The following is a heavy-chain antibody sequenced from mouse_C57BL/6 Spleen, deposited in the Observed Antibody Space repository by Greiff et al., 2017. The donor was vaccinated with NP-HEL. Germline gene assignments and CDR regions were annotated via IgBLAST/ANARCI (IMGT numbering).Heavy chain of an antibody. J-gene: IGHJ2*01. V-gene: IGHV5-17*01. D-gene: IGHD4-1*01. CDR2: ISSGSSTI. Sequence: EVKLMESGGGLVKPGGSLKLSCAASGFTFSDYGMHWVRQAPEKGLEWVAYISSGSSTIYYADTVKGRFTISRDNAKNTLFLQMTSLRSEDTAMYYCARGLGTGTGYWGQGTTLTVSS. CDR3: ARGLGTGTGY. CDR1: GFTFSDYG.